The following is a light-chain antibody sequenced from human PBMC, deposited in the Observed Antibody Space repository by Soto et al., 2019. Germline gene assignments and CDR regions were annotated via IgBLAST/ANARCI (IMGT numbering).Light chain of an antibody. J-gene: IGLJ3*02. V-gene: IGLV2-14*01. CDR3: SSYTYSRGRV. CDR2: EVS. Sequence: QSALTQPPSASGSPGQSVTISCTGTSSDVGGYNYVSWYQQHPGKAPKLMIYEVSNRPSGVSNRISGSKSGNTASLTISGLQAEDEGDYYCSSYTYSRGRVFGGGTKVTVL. CDR1: SSDVGGYNY.